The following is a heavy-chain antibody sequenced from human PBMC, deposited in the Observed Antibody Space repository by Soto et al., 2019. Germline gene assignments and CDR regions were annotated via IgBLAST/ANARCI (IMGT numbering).Heavy chain of an antibody. Sequence: QVQLVQSGAEVKKPGASVTVSCKASGYTFTNYGISWVRQAPGQVLDWMGWISAYSGNTNYAQDLQDRVTMTTDTSTNTAYMELRGLRCDDTAVYYCARSGQNWNYILDYWGQGTLVTVSS. CDR3: ARSGQNWNYILDY. CDR2: ISAYSGNT. CDR1: GYTFTNYG. J-gene: IGHJ4*02. D-gene: IGHD1-7*01. V-gene: IGHV1-18*01.